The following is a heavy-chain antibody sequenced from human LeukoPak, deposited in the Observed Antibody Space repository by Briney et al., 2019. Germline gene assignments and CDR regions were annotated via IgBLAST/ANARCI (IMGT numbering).Heavy chain of an antibody. CDR1: GFTFSDHC. V-gene: IGHV4-34*01. CDR3: ASKVTGTPQAGNWFDP. J-gene: IGHJ5*02. CDR2: INHSGST. D-gene: IGHD1-20*01. Sequence: PGGSLRLSCAASGFTFSDHCMDWIRQPPGKGLEWIGEINHSGSTNYNPSLKSRVTISVDTSKNQFSLKLSSVTAADTAVYYCASKVTGTPQAGNWFDPWGQGTLVTVSS.